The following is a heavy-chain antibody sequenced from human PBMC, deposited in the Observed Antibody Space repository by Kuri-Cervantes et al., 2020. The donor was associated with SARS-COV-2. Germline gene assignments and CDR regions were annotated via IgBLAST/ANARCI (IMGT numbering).Heavy chain of an antibody. CDR3: ASPRGRWDGTDAFDI. CDR1: DYTFTTYW. D-gene: IGHD1-1*01. V-gene: IGHV5-51*03. J-gene: IGHJ3*02. CDR2: IYPGDSDT. Sequence: GGSRRPSGRGFDYTFTTYWSDWVRQMPGKGLEWMGIIYPGDSDTRYSPSFQGQVTISADKSISTAYLQWNSLRATDTAMYYCASPRGRWDGTDAFDIWGQGTMVTVSS.